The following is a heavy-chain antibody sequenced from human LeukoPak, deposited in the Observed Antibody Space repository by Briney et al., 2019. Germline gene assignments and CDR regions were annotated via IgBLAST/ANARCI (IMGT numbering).Heavy chain of an antibody. CDR3: ARGPQRGAPANYYAMDV. CDR2: INSVGSMS. CDR1: GFTLSSYL. D-gene: IGHD3-10*01. J-gene: IGHJ6*02. V-gene: IGHV3-74*01. Sequence: GGSLRLSCAVSGFTLSSYLMHWVRHARGGGVVWVSRINSVGSMSPYSDSVNGRFTISRDNAKSTVYLQMDSLRSADTAVYYCARGPQRGAPANYYAMDVWGQGTTVTVSS.